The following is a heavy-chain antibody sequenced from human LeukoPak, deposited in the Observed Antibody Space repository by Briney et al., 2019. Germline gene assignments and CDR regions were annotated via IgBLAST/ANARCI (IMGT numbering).Heavy chain of an antibody. CDR1: GFTFSSYW. CDR3: ARDHSDSYNYFGKQRHYYFDY. J-gene: IGHJ4*02. CDR2: IKQDGTEK. Sequence: GGSLRLSCAASGFTFSSYWMSWVRQAPGKGLEWVANIKQDGTEKYYVDSVKGRFTIFRDNAKNSLYLQMNSLRAEDTAVYYCARDHSDSYNYFGKQRHYYFDYWGQGTLVTVSS. V-gene: IGHV3-7*01. D-gene: IGHD5-24*01.